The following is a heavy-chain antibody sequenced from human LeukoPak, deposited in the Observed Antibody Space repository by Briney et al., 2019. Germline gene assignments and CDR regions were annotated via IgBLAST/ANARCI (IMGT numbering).Heavy chain of an antibody. V-gene: IGHV1-2*02. Sequence: ASVKVSCKASGYTFTGYYMHWVRQAPGQGLEWMGWINPNSGGTSYAQKFQGRVTMTRDTSISTAYMELSRLRSDDTAVYYCARDPLYIWWLRTHPGQDYYFDYWGQGTLVTVSS. CDR3: ARDPLYIWWLRTHPGQDYYFDY. D-gene: IGHD5-12*01. CDR1: GYTFTGYY. J-gene: IGHJ4*02. CDR2: INPNSGGT.